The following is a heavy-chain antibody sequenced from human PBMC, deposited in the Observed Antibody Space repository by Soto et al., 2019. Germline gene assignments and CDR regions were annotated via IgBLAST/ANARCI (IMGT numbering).Heavy chain of an antibody. CDR3: ARNEGGSSWYPFDY. D-gene: IGHD6-13*01. CDR2: IWYDGSNK. V-gene: IGHV3-33*01. Sequence: GGSLRLSCAASGFPFSSYCMHWVRQAPGKGLEWVAVIWYDGSNKYYADSVKGRFTISRDNSKNTLYLQMNSLRAEDTAVYYCARNEGGSSWYPFDYWGQGTLVTVSS. CDR1: GFPFSSYC. J-gene: IGHJ4*02.